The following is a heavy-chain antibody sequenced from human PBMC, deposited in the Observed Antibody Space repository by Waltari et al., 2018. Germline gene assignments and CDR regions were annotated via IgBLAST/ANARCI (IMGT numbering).Heavy chain of an antibody. D-gene: IGHD2-21*01. J-gene: IGHJ3*02. CDR1: GGSIRSGSYY. CDR3: ARDPVIAKAFDI. CDR2: IYTSGST. Sequence: QVQLQESGPGLVKPSQTLSLTCTVSGGSIRSGSYYWSWIRQPAGKGLEWIGRIYTSGSTNYNPSLKSRVTISVDTSKNQFSLKLSSVTAADTAVYYCARDPVIAKAFDIWGQGTMVTVSS. V-gene: IGHV4-61*02.